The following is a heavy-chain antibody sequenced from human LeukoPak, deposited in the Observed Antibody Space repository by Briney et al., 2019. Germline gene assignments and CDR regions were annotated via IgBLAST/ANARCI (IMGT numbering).Heavy chain of an antibody. Sequence: GGSLRLSCAASRFTFSIYSMNWVRQAPGKGLEWVSYISSSSSSIYYADSVKGRFTISRDNAKNSLYLQMNSLRAEDTAVYYCARVSNAYDYYYMDVWGKGTTVTVSS. D-gene: IGHD2-8*01. CDR2: ISSSSSSI. CDR1: RFTFSIYS. CDR3: ARVSNAYDYYYMDV. V-gene: IGHV3-48*01. J-gene: IGHJ6*03.